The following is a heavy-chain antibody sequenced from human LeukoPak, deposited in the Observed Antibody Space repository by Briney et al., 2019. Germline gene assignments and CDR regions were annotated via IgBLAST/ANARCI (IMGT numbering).Heavy chain of an antibody. CDR3: ARLSSLVDY. D-gene: IGHD3-3*02. J-gene: IGHJ4*02. CDR2: ISSSSSYI. Sequence: GGSLRLFCAASGFTFSSYSMNWVRQAPGKGLEWVSSISSSSSYIYYADSVKGRFTIFRDNAKNSLYLQMNSLRAEDTAVYYCARLSSLVDYWGQGTLVTVSS. V-gene: IGHV3-21*01. CDR1: GFTFSSYS.